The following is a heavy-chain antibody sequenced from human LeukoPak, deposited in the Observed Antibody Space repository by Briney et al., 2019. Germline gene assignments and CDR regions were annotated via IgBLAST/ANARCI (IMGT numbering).Heavy chain of an antibody. Sequence: GGSLRLSCAASGFTFSSYAMSWVRQAPGKGLEWVSAISGSGGNTYYADSVKGRFTISRDNSKNTLYLKMNSLRAEDTAVYYCAKYCTNGVCFDYWGQGTLVTVSS. J-gene: IGHJ4*02. CDR2: ISGSGGNT. D-gene: IGHD2-8*01. V-gene: IGHV3-23*01. CDR3: AKYCTNGVCFDY. CDR1: GFTFSSYA.